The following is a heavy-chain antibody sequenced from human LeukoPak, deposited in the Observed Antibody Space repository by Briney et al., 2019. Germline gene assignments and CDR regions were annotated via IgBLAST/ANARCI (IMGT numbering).Heavy chain of an antibody. Sequence: PGGSLRLSCAASGFPFSSYGMSWVRQAPGEGLEWVSGITGSTRTTYYADSVKGRFTISRDNSKNTLYLQMNSLSADDTAVYYCAKDQLNRFCSSGSCSITHDSWGQGTLVTVSS. J-gene: IGHJ4*02. CDR2: ITGSTRTT. CDR1: GFPFSSYG. V-gene: IGHV3-23*01. CDR3: AKDQLNRFCSSGSCSITHDS. D-gene: IGHD2-15*01.